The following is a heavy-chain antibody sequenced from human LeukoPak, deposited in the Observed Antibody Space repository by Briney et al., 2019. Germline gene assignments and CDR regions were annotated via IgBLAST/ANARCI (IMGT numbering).Heavy chain of an antibody. Sequence: PGGSLRLSCAASGLTFSSYWMSWVRQAPGKGLEWVANIIQDGSEKYYVDSVKGRFTISRDNAKNSLYLQMNSLRAEDTAVYYCARWVSLVVWGQGTLVTVSS. V-gene: IGHV3-7*03. CDR3: ARWVSLVV. J-gene: IGHJ4*02. CDR1: GLTFSSYW. D-gene: IGHD2-15*01. CDR2: IIQDGSEK.